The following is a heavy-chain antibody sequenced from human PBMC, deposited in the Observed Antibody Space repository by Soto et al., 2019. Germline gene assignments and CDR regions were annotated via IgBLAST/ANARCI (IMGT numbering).Heavy chain of an antibody. D-gene: IGHD1-1*01. CDR3: ARDHLGGTLPYYGMDV. CDR2: IYYSGST. V-gene: IGHV4-30-4*01. CDR1: GGSISSGDYY. J-gene: IGHJ6*02. Sequence: SSETLSLTCTVSGGSISSGDYYWSWIRQPPGKGLEWIGYIYYSGSTYYNPSLKSRVTISVDTSKNQFSLKLSSVTAADTAVYYCARDHLGGTLPYYGMDVWGQGTTVTVSS.